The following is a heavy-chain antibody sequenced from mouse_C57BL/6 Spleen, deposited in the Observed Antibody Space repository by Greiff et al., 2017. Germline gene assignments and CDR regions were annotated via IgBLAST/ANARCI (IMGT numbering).Heavy chain of an antibody. D-gene: IGHD1-1*01. CDR1: GYTFTSYW. Sequence: QVQLQQPGAELVKPGASVKLSCKASGYTFTSYWMQWVKQRPGQGLEWIGEIDPSASYTNYNQKFKGKATLTVDTSSSTAYMQLSSLTSEDSAVYYCARPVVEGGAMDYWGQGTSVTVSS. J-gene: IGHJ4*01. V-gene: IGHV1-50*01. CDR2: IDPSASYT. CDR3: ARPVVEGGAMDY.